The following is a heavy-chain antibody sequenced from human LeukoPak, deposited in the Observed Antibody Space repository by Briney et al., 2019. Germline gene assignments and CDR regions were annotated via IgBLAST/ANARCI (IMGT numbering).Heavy chain of an antibody. CDR1: GFTFSRYA. V-gene: IGHV3-23*01. D-gene: IGHD3-22*01. CDR2: ISGSGGST. J-gene: IGHJ5*02. CDR3: ARDLGQYYDTSDNWFDP. Sequence: GGSLRLSCAASGFTFSRYAMTWVRQASGKGLEWVSAISGSGGSTYSADSVKGRFTISIDNSKNTLYLQMNSLRAEDTAVYYCARDLGQYYDTSDNWFDPWGQGTLVTVSS.